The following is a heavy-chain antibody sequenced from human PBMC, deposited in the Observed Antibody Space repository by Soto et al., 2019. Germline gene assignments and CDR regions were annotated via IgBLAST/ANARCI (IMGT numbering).Heavy chain of an antibody. D-gene: IGHD2-15*01. Sequence: ASVKVSCKASGYTFIDYFIQWVRQAPGQGLEWMGWINPSSGETTYAQKFQGRVTMTRDTSTSTAYMDLITLRSDDTAIYYCVRGLKWRDLDYXGQGTTVTVS. CDR3: VRGLKWRDLDY. V-gene: IGHV1-2*02. CDR1: GYTFIDYF. J-gene: IGHJ4*02. CDR2: INPSSGET.